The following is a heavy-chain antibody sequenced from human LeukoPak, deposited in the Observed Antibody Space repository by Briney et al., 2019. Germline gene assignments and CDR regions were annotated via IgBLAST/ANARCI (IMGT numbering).Heavy chain of an antibody. CDR3: ARGGAYCDSSGLDY. J-gene: IGHJ4*02. D-gene: IGHD3-22*01. V-gene: IGHV3-30-3*01. Sequence: LPGGSLRLSCAASGFTFNTYAMIWVRQAPGKGLEWVAFISYDGSINYYADSVKGRFTISRDNSKNTLYLQMNSLRAEDTAVYYCARGGAYCDSSGLDYWGQGTLVTVSS. CDR2: ISYDGSIN. CDR1: GFTFNTYA.